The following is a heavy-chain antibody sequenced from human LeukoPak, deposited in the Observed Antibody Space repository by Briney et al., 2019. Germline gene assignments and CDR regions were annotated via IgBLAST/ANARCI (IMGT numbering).Heavy chain of an antibody. D-gene: IGHD6-19*01. V-gene: IGHV4-59*08. J-gene: IGHJ3*02. CDR1: GGSISSYY. CDR2: IYYSGST. CDR3: ARHYYSSGWYGAFDI. Sequence: KPSETLSLTCTVSGGSISSYYWSWIRQPPGKGLEWIGYIYYSGSTNYNPSLKSRVTISVDTSKNQFSLKLSSVTAADTAVYYCARHYYSSGWYGAFDIWGQGTMVTVSS.